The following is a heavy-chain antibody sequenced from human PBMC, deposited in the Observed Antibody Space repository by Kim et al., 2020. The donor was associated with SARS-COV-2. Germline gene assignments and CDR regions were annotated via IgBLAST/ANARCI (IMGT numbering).Heavy chain of an antibody. D-gene: IGHD3-10*01. Sequence: GSVKGRFTISRDNSKNSLYLQMNSLKTEDTALYYCAKAYGSVSYYTFHYWGQGTLVTVSS. CDR3: AKAYGSVSYYTFHY. V-gene: IGHV3-43*01. J-gene: IGHJ4*02.